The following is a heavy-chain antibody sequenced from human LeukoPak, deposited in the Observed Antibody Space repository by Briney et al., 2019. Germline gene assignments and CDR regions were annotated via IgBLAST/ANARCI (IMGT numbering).Heavy chain of an antibody. Sequence: PGGSLRLSCPASGFTFSSYAMHWVRQASGKGLEWVGRIRDKANSYATAYIASVKGRFTISRDDSKNTAYLQMSSLKTEDTAVYYCTRWDCTTTGCYPFDYWGQGTLVTVSS. CDR1: GFTFSSYA. D-gene: IGHD2-2*01. J-gene: IGHJ4*02. CDR2: IRDKANSYAT. V-gene: IGHV3-73*01. CDR3: TRWDCTTTGCYPFDY.